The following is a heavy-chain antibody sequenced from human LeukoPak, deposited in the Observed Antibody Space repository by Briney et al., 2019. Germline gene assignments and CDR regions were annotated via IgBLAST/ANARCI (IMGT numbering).Heavy chain of an antibody. CDR2: IKEDGSES. J-gene: IGHJ6*02. CDR3: AKAGLLWFGESWMDV. D-gene: IGHD3-10*01. V-gene: IGHV3-7*01. Sequence: GGSLRPSCAASGFISSTYWMSWVRQAPGKGLEWVANIKEDGSESHYVDSVKGRFTISRDNAKNSLYLQMNSLRAEDTAMYFCAKAGLLWFGESWMDVWGQGTTVTVSS. CDR1: GFISSTYW.